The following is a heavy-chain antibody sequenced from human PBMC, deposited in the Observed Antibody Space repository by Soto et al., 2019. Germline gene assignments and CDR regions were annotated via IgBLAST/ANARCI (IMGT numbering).Heavy chain of an antibody. D-gene: IGHD3-3*01. Sequence: GGALRLSCAVSGFTFSGEAMSWVSQAPGKGLEWGSGVSCSGGSTYYADYLKGRFTISSDNAKNSLYLQMNSLRAEDTSVYYCARDRPKGTYHEFRSGYSGDPDAFDIWGQGTMVTVSS. CDR2: VSCSGGST. J-gene: IGHJ3*02. V-gene: IGHV3-23*01. CDR1: GFTFSGEA. CDR3: ARDRPKGTYHEFRSGYSGDPDAFDI.